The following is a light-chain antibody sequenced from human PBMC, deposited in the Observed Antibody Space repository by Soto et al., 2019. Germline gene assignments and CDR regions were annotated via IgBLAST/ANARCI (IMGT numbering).Light chain of an antibody. J-gene: IGKJ5*01. CDR3: QQRSNWPPT. CDR1: QSVSSY. V-gene: IGKV3-11*01. Sequence: IVLTQSQATLSLSPGERATLSCRASQSVSSYLAWYQQKPGQAPGLLIYDASKRATGIPARFSGSGSGTDFTLTISSLEPEDFAVYYCQQRSNWPPTFGQGTLLEIK. CDR2: DAS.